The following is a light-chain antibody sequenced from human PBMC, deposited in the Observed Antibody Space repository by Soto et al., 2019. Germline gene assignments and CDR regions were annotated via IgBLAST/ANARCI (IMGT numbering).Light chain of an antibody. CDR1: SSNIGAGYD. V-gene: IGLV1-40*01. J-gene: IGLJ2*01. CDR2: GNS. Sequence: QAVVTQPPSVSGAPGQRVTISCTGSSSNIGAGYDVHWYQQLPGTAPKLLIYGNSNRPSGVPDRFSGSKSGTSASLAITGLQAEDDADYYGQSYDSTNVVFGGGTKLPVL. CDR3: QSYDSTNVV.